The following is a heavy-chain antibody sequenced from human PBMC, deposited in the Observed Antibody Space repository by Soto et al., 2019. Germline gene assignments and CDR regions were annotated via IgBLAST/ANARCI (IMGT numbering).Heavy chain of an antibody. CDR2: IYYSGST. CDR3: AIDHIVVVPAAIRRDYYYYMDV. D-gene: IGHD2-2*01. V-gene: IGHV4-31*03. CDR1: GGSISSGGYY. J-gene: IGHJ6*03. Sequence: SETLSLTCTVSGGSISSGGYYWSWIRQHPGKGLEWIGYIYYSGSTYYNPSLKSRVTISVDTSKNQFSLKLSSVTAADTAVYYCAIDHIVVVPAAIRRDYYYYMDVWGKGTTVTVPS.